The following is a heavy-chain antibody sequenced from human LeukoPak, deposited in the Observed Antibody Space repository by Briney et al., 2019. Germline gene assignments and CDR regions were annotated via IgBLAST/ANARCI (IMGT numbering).Heavy chain of an antibody. V-gene: IGHV5-51*01. CDR2: TYPGNSYT. CDR1: GYSLTNYW. Sequence: GESLKISCKGSGYSLTNYWIGWVRQMPGKGLEWMGITYPGNSYTRYSPSFQGQVTISADRYTSTAYLQWSSLKASDTGMYYWTRLTDGYYDYVWGSWDYWGQGTLVTVSS. J-gene: IGHJ4*02. D-gene: IGHD3-16*01. CDR3: TRLTDGYYDYVWGSWDY.